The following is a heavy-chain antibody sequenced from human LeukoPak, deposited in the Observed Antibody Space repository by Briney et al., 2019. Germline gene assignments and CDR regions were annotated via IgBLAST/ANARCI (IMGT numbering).Heavy chain of an antibody. CDR2: IFHSGST. J-gene: IGHJ4*02. V-gene: IGHV4-30-2*05. CDR3: ARLEGPGAGADC. CDR1: GASISHDYHF. Sequence: PSETLSLTCNVSGASISHDYHFWGWLRQPPEKGLEFIGYIFHSGSTYYNASLRSRVTISIDTSKSQFSLSLSSVTAADTAVYYCARLEGPGAGADCWGQGALVTVSS. D-gene: IGHD1-26*01.